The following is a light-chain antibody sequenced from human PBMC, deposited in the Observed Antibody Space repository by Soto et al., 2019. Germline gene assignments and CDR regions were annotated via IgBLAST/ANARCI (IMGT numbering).Light chain of an antibody. Sequence: IVMTQSPATLSVSPGERATLSCRASQSVGSNLAWYQQTPGQAPRLLMYGAPTRAAGLPARFSGSGSGTEFTLTISSLQSEDCAGYYCQQYNNWPLTFGGGTKVEIK. CDR2: GAP. CDR3: QQYNNWPLT. J-gene: IGKJ4*01. V-gene: IGKV3-15*01. CDR1: QSVGSN.